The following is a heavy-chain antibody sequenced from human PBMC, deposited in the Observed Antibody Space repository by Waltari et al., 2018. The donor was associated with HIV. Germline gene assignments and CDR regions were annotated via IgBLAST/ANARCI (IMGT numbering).Heavy chain of an antibody. CDR1: GYTFTTYA. CDR2: INTETGNP. CDR3: ARAPAGFN. Sequence: QVQLVQSGSELKKPGASVKISCKAFGYTFTTYAIIWVRQAPGQGLEWMGWINTETGNPTYALGFTGRFVFSLDTSVSTAFLQINSLKADDTAVYYCARAPAGFNWGQGTLVTVSS. V-gene: IGHV7-4-1*02. J-gene: IGHJ4*02.